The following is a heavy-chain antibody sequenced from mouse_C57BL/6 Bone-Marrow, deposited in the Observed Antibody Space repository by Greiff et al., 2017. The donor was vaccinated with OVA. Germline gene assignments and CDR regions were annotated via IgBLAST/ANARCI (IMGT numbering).Heavy chain of an antibody. J-gene: IGHJ1*03. D-gene: IGHD1-1*01. V-gene: IGHV14-1*01. CDR1: GFNIKDYY. Sequence: EVKLQESGAELVRPGASVKLSCTASGFNIKDYYMHWVKQRPEQGLEWIGRIDPEDGDTEYAPKFQGKATMTADTSSNTAYLQLSSLTSEDTAVYYCTRGGYYYGSRDFDVWGTGTTVTVSS. CDR2: IDPEDGDT. CDR3: TRGGYYYGSRDFDV.